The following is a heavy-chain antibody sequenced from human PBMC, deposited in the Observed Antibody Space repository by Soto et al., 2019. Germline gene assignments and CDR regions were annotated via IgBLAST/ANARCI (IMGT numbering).Heavy chain of an antibody. CDR2: IGGYKGNT. V-gene: IGHV1-18*01. D-gene: IGHD5-18*01. CDR3: APHTLDTGMPSGY. CDR1: GYTFTNYG. J-gene: IGHJ4*02. Sequence: ASVKVSCKAAGYTFTNYGVSWVRQAPGQGLERMGWIGGYKGNTKYALKLQGRVTVTTDTSTSTAYMELRSLRSDDTAVYYCAPHTLDTGMPSGYWGQGTLVTVSS.